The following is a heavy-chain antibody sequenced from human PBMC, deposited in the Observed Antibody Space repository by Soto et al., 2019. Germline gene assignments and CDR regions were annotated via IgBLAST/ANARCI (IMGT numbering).Heavy chain of an antibody. CDR3: AKDLTVTTYLYYYYYGMDV. V-gene: IGHV3-23*01. J-gene: IGHJ6*02. CDR1: RFTFSSYA. Sequence: EVQLLESGGGLVQHGGSLRLSCAASRFTFSSYAMSWVRQAPGKGLEWVSAISGSGGSTYYADSVKGRFTISRDNSKNTLYLQMNSLRAEDTAVYYCAKDLTVTTYLYYYYYGMDVWGQGTTVTVSS. D-gene: IGHD4-17*01. CDR2: ISGSGGST.